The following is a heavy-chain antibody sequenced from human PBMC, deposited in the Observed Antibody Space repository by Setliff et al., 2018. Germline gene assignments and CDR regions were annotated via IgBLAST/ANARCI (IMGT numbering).Heavy chain of an antibody. CDR3: ARGGLAAAATH. Sequence: SETLSLTCTVSGGSVGNSFYYWNWFRQPPGKGLEWIGSIYHSGQTFYNPSLKSRATLSVDTSKNQFSLRLTSVPAADTAVYYCARGGLAAAATHWGQGTLVTVSS. CDR1: GGSVGNSFYY. D-gene: IGHD6-13*01. CDR2: IYHSGQT. V-gene: IGHV4-39*07. J-gene: IGHJ4*02.